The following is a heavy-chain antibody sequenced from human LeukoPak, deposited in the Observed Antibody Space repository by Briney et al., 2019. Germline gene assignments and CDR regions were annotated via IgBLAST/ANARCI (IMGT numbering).Heavy chain of an antibody. Sequence: PGASLRLSCAASGFTFSTHAMSWVRQAPGKGLEWVSYISSSGSTIYYADSVKGRFTISRDNAKNSLYLQMNSLRAEDTAVYYCARLVTVAGRYYFDYWGQGTLVTVSS. D-gene: IGHD6-19*01. CDR2: ISSSGSTI. CDR3: ARLVTVAGRYYFDY. CDR1: GFTFSTHA. J-gene: IGHJ4*02. V-gene: IGHV3-11*01.